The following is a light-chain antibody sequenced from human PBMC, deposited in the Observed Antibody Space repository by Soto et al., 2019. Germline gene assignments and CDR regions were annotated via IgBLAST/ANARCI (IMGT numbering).Light chain of an antibody. J-gene: IGKJ5*01. V-gene: IGKV3-20*01. CDR1: QSVSSSY. CDR2: DAS. Sequence: EIVLTQSPGTLSLSPGERATLTCRASQSVSSSYLAWYQQKPGQAPRLLIYDASSRATGIPDRFSGSGSGTDFTLTISRLVPEDFAMYYCQQYGSSSLTLGQGPRLEI. CDR3: QQYGSSSLT.